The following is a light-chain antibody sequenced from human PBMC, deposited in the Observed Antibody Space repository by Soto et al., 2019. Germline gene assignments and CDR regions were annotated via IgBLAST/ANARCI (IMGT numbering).Light chain of an antibody. CDR2: GAS. J-gene: IGKJ4*01. CDR3: QQYGGSPT. V-gene: IGKV3-20*01. CDR1: QSVRSSY. Sequence: EIVLMQSPGTLSLSPGERATLSCRASQSVRSSYLAWYQQKPGQAPRLLIYGASSRATGIPDRFSGSGSGTDFTLTISRLEPEDLAVYYCQQYGGSPTFGGGTKVEIK.